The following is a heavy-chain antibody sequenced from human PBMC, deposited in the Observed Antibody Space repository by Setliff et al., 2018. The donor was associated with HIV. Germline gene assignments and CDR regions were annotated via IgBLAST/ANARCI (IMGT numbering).Heavy chain of an antibody. CDR2: INTSGST. D-gene: IGHD6-19*01. Sequence: SETLSLTCTVSGGSVSNYYWAWIRQSAGKGLEWIGHINTSGSTKYNPSLKSRLTMSVDSSGNQFSLTLTSVTAADTAVYYCARDLNTGWYYLDFWGPGAQVTVSS. J-gene: IGHJ4*02. V-gene: IGHV4-4*07. CDR3: ARDLNTGWYYLDF. CDR1: GGSVSNYY.